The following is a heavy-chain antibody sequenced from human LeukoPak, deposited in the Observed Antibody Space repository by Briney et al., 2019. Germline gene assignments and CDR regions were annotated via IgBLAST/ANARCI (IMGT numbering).Heavy chain of an antibody. D-gene: IGHD3-3*01. CDR2: ITGDGGTT. V-gene: IGHV3-43*02. CDR1: GFTFGDYT. J-gene: IGHJ4*02. CDR3: AKGHFGAGDY. Sequence: GGSLRLSCAASGFTFGDYTMHWFRQPPGRGLQWVSLITGDGGTTSYAGSVKGRFTISRDNSRNSLYLHMDSLRNEDTALYYCAKGHFGAGDYWGQGTLVTVSS.